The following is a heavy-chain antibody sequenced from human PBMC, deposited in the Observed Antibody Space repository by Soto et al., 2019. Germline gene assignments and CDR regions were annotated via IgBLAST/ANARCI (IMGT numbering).Heavy chain of an antibody. D-gene: IGHD6-13*01. Sequence: SETLSLTCTVSGGSISSGGYYWSWIRQHPGKGLEWIGYIYYSGSTYYNPSLKSRVTISVDASKNQFSLKLSSVTAADTAVYYCRGIVAARPPYYYYGMDVWGQGTTVTVSS. CDR3: RGIVAARPPYYYYGMDV. V-gene: IGHV4-31*03. CDR2: IYYSGST. CDR1: GGSISSGGYY. J-gene: IGHJ6*02.